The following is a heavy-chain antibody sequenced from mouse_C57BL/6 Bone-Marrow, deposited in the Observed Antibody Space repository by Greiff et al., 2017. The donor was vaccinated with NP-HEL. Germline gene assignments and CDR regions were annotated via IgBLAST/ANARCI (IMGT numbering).Heavy chain of an antibody. J-gene: IGHJ2*01. CDR3: ARSHYYYGSRELDY. D-gene: IGHD1-1*01. CDR2: IYPGDGDT. Sequence: QVQLQQSGPELVKPGASVKISCKASGYAFSSSWMNWVKQRPGKGLEWIGRIYPGDGDTNYNGKFKGKATLTADKSSSTAYMQLSSLTSEDSAVYFCARSHYYYGSRELDYWGQGTTLTVSS. V-gene: IGHV1-82*01. CDR1: GYAFSSSW.